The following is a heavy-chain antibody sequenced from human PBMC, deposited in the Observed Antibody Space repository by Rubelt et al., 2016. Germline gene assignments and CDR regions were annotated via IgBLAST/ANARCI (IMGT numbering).Heavy chain of an antibody. V-gene: IGHV1-69*04. J-gene: IGHJ4*02. Sequence: QVQLVQSGAEVKKPGASVKVSCKASGGTFSSYAISWVRQAPGQGLEWMGRIIPILGIANYAQKFQGRVTITADKSTSTAHMELSSLRSEDTAVYYCARDDPNTLAVAEYWGQGTLVTVSS. CDR2: IIPILGIA. D-gene: IGHD6-19*01. CDR1: GGTFSSYA. CDR3: ARDDPNTLAVAEY.